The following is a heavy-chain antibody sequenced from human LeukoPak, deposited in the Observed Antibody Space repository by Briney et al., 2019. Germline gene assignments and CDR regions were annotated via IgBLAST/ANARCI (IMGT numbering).Heavy chain of an antibody. D-gene: IGHD6-19*01. CDR3: ARVAVAGLYYFDY. Sequence: SETLSLTCTVSGGSISSGNYYWSWIRQPAGKGLEWIGRIYTSGSTNYNPSLKSRVTISVDTSKNQFSLKLSSVTAADTAVYYCARVAVAGLYYFDYWGQGTLVTVSS. CDR2: IYTSGST. CDR1: GGSISSGNYY. V-gene: IGHV4-61*02. J-gene: IGHJ4*02.